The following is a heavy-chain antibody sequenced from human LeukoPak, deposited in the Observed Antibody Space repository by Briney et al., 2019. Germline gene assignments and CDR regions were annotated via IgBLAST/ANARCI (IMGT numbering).Heavy chain of an antibody. CDR3: ARHLPNYDILTGYSYYFDY. CDR1: GGSISTGVYY. CDR2: IYYSGST. J-gene: IGHJ4*02. V-gene: IGHV4-39*01. D-gene: IGHD3-9*01. Sequence: PSETLSLTCTASGGSISTGVYYWGWIRQPPGKGLEWIGSIYYSGSTYYNPSLKSRVTISVDTSKNQFSLKLSSVTAADTAVYYCARHLPNYDILTGYSYYFDYWGQGTLVTVSS.